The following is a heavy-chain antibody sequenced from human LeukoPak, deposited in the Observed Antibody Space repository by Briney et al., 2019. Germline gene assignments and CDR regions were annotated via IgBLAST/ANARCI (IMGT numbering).Heavy chain of an antibody. CDR2: ISSDGSTT. CDR1: GFTISSYW. CDR3: ARTAAGPEY. J-gene: IGHJ4*02. Sequence: QPGGSLRLSCVASGFTISSYWMHRVRQAPGKGLVWVSRISSDGSTTNYADSVKGRFTISRDNAKNTLYLQMNSLTGEDTAVYFCARTAAGPEYWGQGTRVTVSS. V-gene: IGHV3-74*01. D-gene: IGHD6-19*01.